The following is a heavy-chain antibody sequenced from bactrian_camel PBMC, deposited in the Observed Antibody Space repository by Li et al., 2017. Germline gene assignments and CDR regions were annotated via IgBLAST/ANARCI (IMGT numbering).Heavy chain of an antibody. V-gene: IGHV3S28*01. CDR3: ATDLRHLEYNY. CDR2: INDVGGTT. Sequence: QLVESGGGLVQPGGSLRLSCAGSGFTFSSYYMSWVRQAPGKGLEWDSAINDVGGTTYYADSMKGRFTISRDNAKNTLCLQMNSLQTEDTAVYYCATDLRHLEYNYWGQGTQVTVS. J-gene: IGHJ4*01. CDR1: GFTFSSYY.